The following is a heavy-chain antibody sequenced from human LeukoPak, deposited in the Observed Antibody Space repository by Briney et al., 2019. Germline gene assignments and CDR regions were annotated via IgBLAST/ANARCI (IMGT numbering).Heavy chain of an antibody. J-gene: IGHJ5*02. CDR2: INHSGST. V-gene: IGHV4-34*01. Sequence: SETLSLTCAVYGGSFSGYYWSWIRQPPGKGLEWIGEINHSGSTNYNPSLKSRVTISVDTSKNQFSLKLSSVTAADTAVYYCARGLPPVTYYYGSGSYRNWFDPWGQGTLVTVSS. D-gene: IGHD3-10*01. CDR3: ARGLPPVTYYYGSGSYRNWFDP. CDR1: GGSFSGYY.